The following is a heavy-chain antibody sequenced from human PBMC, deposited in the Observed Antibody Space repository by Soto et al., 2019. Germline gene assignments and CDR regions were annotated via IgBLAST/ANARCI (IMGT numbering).Heavy chain of an antibody. Sequence: QVQLVQSGAEVKKPGASVKVSCKASGYTFTSYTMHWVRQAPGQRLEWMGWINSGNGNTKYLQNFQGRVTITRDTSASTAYMELSSLRSEDTAVYYCARSPELGYSYGLAADYWGQGTLVTVSS. CDR1: GYTFTSYT. CDR2: INSGNGNT. V-gene: IGHV1-3*01. J-gene: IGHJ4*02. D-gene: IGHD5-18*01. CDR3: ARSPELGYSYGLAADY.